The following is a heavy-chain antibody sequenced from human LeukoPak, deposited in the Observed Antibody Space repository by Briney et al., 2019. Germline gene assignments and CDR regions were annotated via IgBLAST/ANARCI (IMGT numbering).Heavy chain of an antibody. J-gene: IGHJ4*02. CDR3: ARATTTVTLFDY. Sequence: SETLSLTCAVYGGSFSGYYWSWIRQPPGKGLEWIGEINHSGSTNYNPSLKSRVTISVDTSKNQFSLKLSSVTAADTAVYYCARATTTVTLFDYWGQGTLVTVSS. V-gene: IGHV4-34*09. D-gene: IGHD4-17*01. CDR2: INHSGST. CDR1: GGSFSGYY.